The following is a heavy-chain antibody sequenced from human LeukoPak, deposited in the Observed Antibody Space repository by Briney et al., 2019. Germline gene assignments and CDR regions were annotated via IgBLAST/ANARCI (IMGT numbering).Heavy chain of an antibody. Sequence: ASVKVSCKTSGYTFNSYAFSWVRQAPGQGLEWMGWISAYNGNTNYAQKLQGRVTLTTDTSTNTAYMVLRSLRSDDTAMYYCARDKGRVLDYYGSGSDYWGQGTLVTVSS. J-gene: IGHJ4*02. V-gene: IGHV1-18*04. CDR3: ARDKGRVLDYYGSGSDY. CDR2: ISAYNGNT. CDR1: GYTFNSYA. D-gene: IGHD3-10*01.